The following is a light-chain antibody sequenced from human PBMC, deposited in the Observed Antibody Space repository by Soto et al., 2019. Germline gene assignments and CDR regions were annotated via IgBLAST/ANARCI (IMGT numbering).Light chain of an antibody. Sequence: EIVMTQSPGTLSVSPGERATLSCRASQSVSSNLACYQQKPGEPPSILLYDASTRATGIPARFSGSGSGTAFTLTISSLQSNDFAVYYCQQYKTWHPLPFGEGTHVDIK. CDR1: QSVSSN. CDR3: QQYKTWHPLP. CDR2: DAS. V-gene: IGKV3D-15*01. J-gene: IGKJ4*01.